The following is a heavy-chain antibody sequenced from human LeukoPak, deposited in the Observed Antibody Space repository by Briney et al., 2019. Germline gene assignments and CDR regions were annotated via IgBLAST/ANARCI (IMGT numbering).Heavy chain of an antibody. Sequence: GGSLRLSCAGSGFTFSDFWVTWVHQTPGKGLEWVANIKEDGTEKNLVDSVKGRFTISRDNTKNLLFLEMNNLRGDDTAIYYCVRESRPGGAMGLYHNLDYWGQGTLVAVSS. CDR1: GFTFSDFW. D-gene: IGHD1-1*01. CDR2: IKEDGTEK. CDR3: VRESRPGGAMGLYHNLDY. J-gene: IGHJ4*02. V-gene: IGHV3-7*01.